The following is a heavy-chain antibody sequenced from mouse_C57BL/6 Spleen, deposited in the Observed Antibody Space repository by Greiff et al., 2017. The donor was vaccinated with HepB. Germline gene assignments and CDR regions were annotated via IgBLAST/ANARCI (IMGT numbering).Heavy chain of an antibody. CDR2: IDPSDSYT. CDR1: GYTFTSYW. D-gene: IGHD1-3*01. V-gene: IGHV1-50*01. Sequence: QVQLQQPGAELVKPGASVKLSCKASGYTFTSYWMQWVKQRPGQGLEWIGEIDPSDSYTNYNQKFKGKATLTVDTSSSTAYMQLSSLTSEDSAVYYCARSGGDYMTLPFDYWGQGTTLTVSS. J-gene: IGHJ2*01. CDR3: ARSGGDYMTLPFDY.